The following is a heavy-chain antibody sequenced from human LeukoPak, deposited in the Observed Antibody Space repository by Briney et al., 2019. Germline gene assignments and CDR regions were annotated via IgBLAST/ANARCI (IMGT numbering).Heavy chain of an antibody. CDR2: ISSNSRCI. CDR1: GFDFSDYT. CDR3: ARDGLGSYDF. J-gene: IGHJ4*02. V-gene: IGHV3-21*01. D-gene: IGHD3-10*01. Sequence: PGGSLRLSCAASGFDFSDYTINGVRQAPGKGLEWLSYISSNSRCIYYADSVKGRLTVSRDNAKNSVYLQMNNLRGEDSAVYYCARDGLGSYDFWGQGTLVTVSS.